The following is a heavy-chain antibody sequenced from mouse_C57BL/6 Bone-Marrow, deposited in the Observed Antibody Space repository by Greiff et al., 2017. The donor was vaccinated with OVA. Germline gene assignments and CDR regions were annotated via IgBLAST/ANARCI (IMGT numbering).Heavy chain of an antibody. CDR1: GFNIKDDY. CDR2: IDPENGDT. CDR3: TTWGAWFAY. V-gene: IGHV14-4*01. J-gene: IGHJ3*01. Sequence: EVKLQESGAELVRPGASVKLSCTASGFNIKDDYMHWVKQRPEQGLEWIGWIDPENGDTEYASKFQGKATITADTSSNTAYLQLSSLTSEDTAVYYCTTWGAWFAYWGQGTLVTVSA.